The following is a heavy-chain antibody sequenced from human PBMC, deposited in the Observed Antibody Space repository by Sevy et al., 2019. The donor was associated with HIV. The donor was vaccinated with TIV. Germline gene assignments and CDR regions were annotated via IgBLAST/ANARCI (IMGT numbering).Heavy chain of an antibody. Sequence: GGSLRLSCAASGFTVSSNYMSWVRQAPGKGLEWVSVIYSGGSTYYADSVKGRFTISRDNSKNTLYLQMNSLRAEDTAVYYCARGRYSGSYGDRFDYWGQGTLVTVSS. D-gene: IGHD1-26*01. CDR3: ARGRYSGSYGDRFDY. CDR2: IYSGGST. V-gene: IGHV3-53*01. CDR1: GFTVSSNY. J-gene: IGHJ4*02.